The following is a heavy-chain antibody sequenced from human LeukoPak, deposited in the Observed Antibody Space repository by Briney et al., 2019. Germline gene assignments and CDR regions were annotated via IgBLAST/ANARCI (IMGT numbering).Heavy chain of an antibody. CDR1: GFTFSSYA. CDR3: ARDYSWLASYYDILTGYTSHPYYFDY. CDR2: ISSSSSYT. V-gene: IGHV3-21*01. J-gene: IGHJ4*02. Sequence: PGGSLRLSCAASGFTFSSYAMSWVRQAPGKGLEWVSSISSSSSYTYYADSVKGRFTISRDNAKNSLYLQMNSLRAEDTAVYYCARDYSWLASYYDILTGYTSHPYYFDYWGQGTLVTVSS. D-gene: IGHD3-9*01.